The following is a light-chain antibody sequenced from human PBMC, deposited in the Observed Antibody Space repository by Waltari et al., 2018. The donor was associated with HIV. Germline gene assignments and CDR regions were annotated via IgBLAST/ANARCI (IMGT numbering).Light chain of an antibody. J-gene: IGLJ2*01. V-gene: IGLV2-8*01. CDR1: NSAIRGYNY. CDR2: EVT. CDR3: SSYADRNGFYVV. Sequence: QSALPQPPSASGSPGQSVTLSCTGPNSAIRGYNYSSWYQQHPGKAPNLVISEVTKRPSGVPDRFSGSKSGTTASLTVSGLQAEDEADYYCSSYADRNGFYVVFGGGTRLTVL.